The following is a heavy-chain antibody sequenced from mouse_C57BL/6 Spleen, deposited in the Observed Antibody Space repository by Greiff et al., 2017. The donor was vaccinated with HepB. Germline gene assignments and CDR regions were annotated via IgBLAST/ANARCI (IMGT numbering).Heavy chain of an antibody. Sequence: QVQLQQPGAELVKPGASVKLSCKASGYTFTSYWMQWVKQRPGQGLEWIGEIDPSDSYTNYNQKFKGKATLTVDTSSSTDYMQLSSLTSEDSAVYYCARPLRYDAMDYWGQGTSVTVSS. CDR2: IDPSDSYT. D-gene: IGHD1-1*01. V-gene: IGHV1-50*01. CDR3: ARPLRYDAMDY. J-gene: IGHJ4*01. CDR1: GYTFTSYW.